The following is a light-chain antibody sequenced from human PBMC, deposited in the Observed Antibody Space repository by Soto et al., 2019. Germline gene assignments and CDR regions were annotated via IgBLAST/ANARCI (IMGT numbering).Light chain of an antibody. Sequence: QSVLTQPASVSGSPGQSITISCTGTSSDVGGYNYVSWYQQHPGKVHKLMIYDVSNRPSGVSYRFSGSKSGNTASLSISWLQADDEADYYCSSYTSSSTRVFGTGTKVTVL. CDR3: SSYTSSSTRV. CDR2: DVS. J-gene: IGLJ1*01. CDR1: SSDVGGYNY. V-gene: IGLV2-14*03.